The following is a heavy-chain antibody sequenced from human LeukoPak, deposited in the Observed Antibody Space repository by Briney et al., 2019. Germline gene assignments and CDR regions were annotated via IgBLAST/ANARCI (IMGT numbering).Heavy chain of an antibody. J-gene: IGHJ4*02. CDR3: ARDRYCSTTSCPSGY. V-gene: IGHV3-48*02. Sequence: PGGSLRLSCAASGFTFSSYAMSWVRQAPGKGLEWVSYISSSSSTIYYADSVKGRFTISRDNAKNSLYLQMNSLRDEDTAVYYCARDRYCSTTSCPSGYWGQGTLVTVSS. CDR2: ISSSSSTI. D-gene: IGHD2-2*01. CDR1: GFTFSSYA.